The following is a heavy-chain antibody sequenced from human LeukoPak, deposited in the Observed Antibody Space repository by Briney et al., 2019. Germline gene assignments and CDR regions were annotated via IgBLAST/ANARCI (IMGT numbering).Heavy chain of an antibody. CDR1: GFTFS. CDR3: AKDGNWASVS. J-gene: IGHJ5*02. Sequence: GGSLRLSCVGSGFTFSVHWVRQVPGKGLEWLTFIRHAGTDQHYADSVRGRFTISRDNSKNTVYLQMNSLRPEDTALYYCAKDGNWASVSWGQGTLVTVSS. CDR2: IRHAGTDQ. D-gene: IGHD7-27*01. V-gene: IGHV3-30*02.